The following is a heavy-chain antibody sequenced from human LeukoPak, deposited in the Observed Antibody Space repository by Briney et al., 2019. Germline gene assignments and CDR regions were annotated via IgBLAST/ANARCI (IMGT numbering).Heavy chain of an antibody. Sequence: GASVKVSCKASGYTFTGYYMHWVRQAPGQGLEWMGWISAYNGNTNYAQKFQGRVTTTRDTSISTAYMELSRLRSDDTAVYYCARERFRVGATGPLFDPWGQGTLVTVSS. CDR3: ARERFRVGATGPLFDP. J-gene: IGHJ5*02. V-gene: IGHV1-2*02. CDR1: GYTFTGYY. D-gene: IGHD1-26*01. CDR2: ISAYNGNT.